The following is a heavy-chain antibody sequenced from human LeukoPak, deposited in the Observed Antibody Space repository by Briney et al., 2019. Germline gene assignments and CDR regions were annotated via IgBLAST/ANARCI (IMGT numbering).Heavy chain of an antibody. Sequence: SETLSLTCTVSGGSISSSSYYWGWIRQPPGKGLEWIGSIYYSGSTYYNPSLKSRVTISVDTSKNQFSLKLSSVTPADTAVCYCARQAGTFGDYVGDYYYYMDVWGKGTTVTVSS. D-gene: IGHD4-17*01. CDR1: GGSISSSSYY. CDR2: IYYSGST. V-gene: IGHV4-39*01. CDR3: ARQAGTFGDYVGDYYYYMDV. J-gene: IGHJ6*03.